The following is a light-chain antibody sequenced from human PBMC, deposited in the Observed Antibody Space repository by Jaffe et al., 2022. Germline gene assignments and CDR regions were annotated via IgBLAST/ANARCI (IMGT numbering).Light chain of an antibody. Sequence: QSALTQPPSVSGSPGQSVTISCTGTSSDVAYFNRVSWYQQPPGTAPKLMIYEVSNRPSGVPDRFSGSKSGNTASLTISGLQAEDEADYYCSSFTSSLTLVFGGGTKLTVL. CDR1: SSDVAYFNR. J-gene: IGLJ2*01. CDR3: SSFTSSLTLV. CDR2: EVS. V-gene: IGLV2-18*02.